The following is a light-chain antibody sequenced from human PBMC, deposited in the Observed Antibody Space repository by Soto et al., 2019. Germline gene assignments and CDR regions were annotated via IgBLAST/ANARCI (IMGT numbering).Light chain of an antibody. CDR3: QQYNNAPPT. V-gene: IGKV3-15*01. CDR1: QSVSSN. CDR2: GAS. Sequence: EIVMTQSPATLSVSPGDRATLSCRASQSVSSNLAWYQQKPGQAPRLLIYGASTRASGIPARFSGSGSGTDFTLTISSLQSEDFAVYYCQQYNNAPPTFGQGTKLEIK. J-gene: IGKJ2*01.